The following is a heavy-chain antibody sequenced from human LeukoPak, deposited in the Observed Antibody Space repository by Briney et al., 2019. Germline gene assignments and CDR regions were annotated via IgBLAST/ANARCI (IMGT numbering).Heavy chain of an antibody. CDR3: AREGFYDSSGYPLDAFDI. Sequence: GGSLRLSCAASGFTFSSYGMHWVRQASGKGLEWVAVISYDGSNKYYADSVKGRFTISRDNSKNTLYLQMNSLRAEDTAVYYCAREGFYDSSGYPLDAFDIWGQGTMVTVSS. V-gene: IGHV3-30*03. CDR1: GFTFSSYG. J-gene: IGHJ3*02. D-gene: IGHD3-22*01. CDR2: ISYDGSNK.